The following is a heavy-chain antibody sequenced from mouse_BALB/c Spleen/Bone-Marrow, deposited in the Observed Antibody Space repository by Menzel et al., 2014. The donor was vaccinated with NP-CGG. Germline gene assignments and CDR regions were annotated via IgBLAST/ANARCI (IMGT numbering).Heavy chain of an antibody. CDR1: GFTFTDYY. CDR2: IRNKAYGYTT. CDR3: ARDMGGLLFDS. V-gene: IGHV7-3*02. D-gene: IGHD1-1*01. J-gene: IGHJ2*01. Sequence: EVKLVESGGGLVQPGGSLRLSCATSGFTFTDYYMNWVRQPPGKALEWLAFIRNKAYGYTTKYGASVKGRFTISRDNSQNILYLQMNTLRAEDSATYYCARDMGGLLFDSWGQGTTLSVSS.